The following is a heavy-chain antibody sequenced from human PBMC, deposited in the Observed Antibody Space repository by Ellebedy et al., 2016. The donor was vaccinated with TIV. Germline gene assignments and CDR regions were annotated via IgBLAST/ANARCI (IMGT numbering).Heavy chain of an antibody. D-gene: IGHD2-21*01. Sequence: GESLKISCAASGFTVSNNQMSWVRQAPGKGLEWVSIIYSGGSTYYADSVKGRFTISRDSSKNTLSLQMNSLRAEDTAVYYCSTAPSGVVDYWGQGTLVTVSS. CDR3: STAPSGVVDY. CDR1: GFTVSNNQ. J-gene: IGHJ4*02. CDR2: IYSGGST. V-gene: IGHV3-66*01.